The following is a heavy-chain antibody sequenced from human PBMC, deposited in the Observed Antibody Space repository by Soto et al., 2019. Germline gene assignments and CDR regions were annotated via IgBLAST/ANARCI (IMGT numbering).Heavy chain of an antibody. CDR3: ARLTAVAGTADYFDY. Sequence: QVQLQESGPGLVKPSETLSLTCTVSGGSISSYHWSWIRQSPGKGLEWIGYIYYSGSTNYNPSLKSRVTISLDTSKKQFSLKLSSVTAADTAVYYCARLTAVAGTADYFDYWGQGTLVTVSS. V-gene: IGHV4-59*01. D-gene: IGHD6-19*01. CDR2: IYYSGST. CDR1: GGSISSYH. J-gene: IGHJ4*02.